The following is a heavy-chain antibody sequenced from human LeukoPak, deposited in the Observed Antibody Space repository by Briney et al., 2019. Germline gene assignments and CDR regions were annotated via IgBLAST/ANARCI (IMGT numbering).Heavy chain of an antibody. CDR2: ISGSGVST. V-gene: IGHV3-23*01. D-gene: IGHD3/OR15-3a*01. CDR1: GFTFSSYA. CDR3: ARGRIGPDY. J-gene: IGHJ4*02. Sequence: PGGSLRLSCAASGFTFSSYAMSWVRQAPGKGLEWVSGISGSGVSTHYADSVKGRFTISRDNSKNTLYMQMNSLRAEDTAVYYCARGRIGPDYWGQGTLLTVSS.